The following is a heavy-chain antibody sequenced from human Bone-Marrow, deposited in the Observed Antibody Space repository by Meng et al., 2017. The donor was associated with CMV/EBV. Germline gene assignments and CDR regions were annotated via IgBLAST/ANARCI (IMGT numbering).Heavy chain of an antibody. D-gene: IGHD1-26*01. CDR3: ARGMEGATLAFGY. J-gene: IGHJ4*02. CDR2: IYSGGST. CDR1: GITVGSNY. Sequence: AAEGITVGSNYMSGVRQAPGKGVEWVSVIYSGGSTYYADSVKGRFTISRDNSKNTLYLQMNSLRAEDTAVYYCARGMEGATLAFGYWGQGTLVTVSS. V-gene: IGHV3-53*01.